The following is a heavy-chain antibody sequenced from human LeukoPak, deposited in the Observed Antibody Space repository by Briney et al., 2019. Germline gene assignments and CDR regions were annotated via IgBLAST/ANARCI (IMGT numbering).Heavy chain of an antibody. J-gene: IGHJ4*02. V-gene: IGHV3-30-3*01. Sequence: PGGSLRLSCAASGFILSDHYMDWVRQAPGKGLEWVAVISYDGSNKYYADSVKGRFTISRDNSKNTLYLQMNSLRAEDTAVYYCARDGSQGYSFDYWGQGTLVTVSS. CDR1: GFILSDHY. CDR3: ARDGSQGYSFDY. D-gene: IGHD1-26*01. CDR2: ISYDGSNK.